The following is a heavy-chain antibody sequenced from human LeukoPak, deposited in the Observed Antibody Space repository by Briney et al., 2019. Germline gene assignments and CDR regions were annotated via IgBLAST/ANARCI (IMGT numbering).Heavy chain of an antibody. Sequence: ASVTVSCKASGYTFTSYDINWVRQATGQGLEWMGWMNPNSGNTGYAQKFQGRVTMTRNTSISTAYMELSRLRSEDTAVYYCARDPGSGTDYYYYYMDVWGKGTTVTVSS. J-gene: IGHJ6*03. CDR1: GYTFTSYD. CDR3: ARDPGSGTDYYYYYMDV. CDR2: MNPNSGNT. D-gene: IGHD1-1*01. V-gene: IGHV1-8*01.